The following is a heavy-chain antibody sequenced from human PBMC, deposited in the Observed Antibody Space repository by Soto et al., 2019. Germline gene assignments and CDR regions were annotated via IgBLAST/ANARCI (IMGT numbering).Heavy chain of an antibody. CDR2: ISNGNT. CDR3: ARDMSNYRYDRSGYRGWFDP. J-gene: IGHJ5*02. V-gene: IGHV1-18*01. D-gene: IGHD3-22*01. CDR1: GYSFTEYG. Sequence: QVQLVQSGAEVKKPGASVKVSCKTSGYSFTEYGISWVRQAPGPGLEWMGWISNGNTNFAQKFQDRLTMTTDTSTSTAYMELRSLRSDDTAVYYCARDMSNYRYDRSGYRGWFDPWGQGTLVTVSS.